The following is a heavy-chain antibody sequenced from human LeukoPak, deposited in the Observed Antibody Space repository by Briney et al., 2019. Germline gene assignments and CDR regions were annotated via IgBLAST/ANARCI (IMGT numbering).Heavy chain of an antibody. D-gene: IGHD5-18*01. Sequence: ASVKVSCKASGYTFTNYDINWVRQATGQGLEWMGWMNPNSGNTGYAQKFQGRVTMTRNTSISTAYMELSSLRSEDTAVYYCASSNPSGYSYGSDYYYMDVWGKGTTVTVSS. CDR2: MNPNSGNT. CDR1: GYTFTNYD. J-gene: IGHJ6*03. CDR3: ASSNPSGYSYGSDYYYMDV. V-gene: IGHV1-8*01.